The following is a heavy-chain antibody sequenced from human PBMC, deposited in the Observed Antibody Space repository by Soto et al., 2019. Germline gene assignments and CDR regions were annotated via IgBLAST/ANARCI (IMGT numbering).Heavy chain of an antibody. V-gene: IGHV3-73*01. Sequence: GGSLRLSCAASGFTFSGSAMHWVRQASGKGLEWVGRIRSKANSYATAYAASVKGRFTISRDDSKNTAYLQMNSLKTEDTAVYYCTSPAEVVPAAGYYYYYGMDVWGQGTTVTVSS. CDR2: IRSKANSYAT. J-gene: IGHJ6*02. CDR1: GFTFSGSA. D-gene: IGHD2-2*01. CDR3: TSPAEVVPAAGYYYYYGMDV.